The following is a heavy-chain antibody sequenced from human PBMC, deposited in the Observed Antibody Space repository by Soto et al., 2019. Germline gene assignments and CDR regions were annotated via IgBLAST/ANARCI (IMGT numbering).Heavy chain of an antibody. Sequence: ASVNVSCKASGSTVSSYSISWVRQGPGQGLEWMGGIIPIFGTANYAQKFQGRVTITADESTSTAYMELSSLRSEDTAVYYCARDGPYCRYYDVWSGYCSVYWGQATLVTVSS. D-gene: IGHD3-3*01. J-gene: IGHJ4*02. V-gene: IGHV1-69*13. CDR3: ARDGPYCRYYDVWSGYCSVY. CDR2: IIPIFGTA. CDR1: GSTVSSYS.